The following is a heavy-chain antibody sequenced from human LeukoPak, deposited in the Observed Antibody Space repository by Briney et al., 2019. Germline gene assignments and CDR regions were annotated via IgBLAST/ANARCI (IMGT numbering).Heavy chain of an antibody. V-gene: IGHV1-69*06. CDR2: IIPIFGTA. CDR3: ANLGESPDYHYYGMTS. Sequence: GASVKVSCKASGGTFSSYAISWVRQAPGQGLEWMGGIIPIFGTANYAQKFQGRVTITADKSTSTAYMELSSLRSEDTAVYYCANLGESPDYHYYGMTSGAKGPRSPSPQ. CDR1: GGTFSSYA. J-gene: IGHJ6*04.